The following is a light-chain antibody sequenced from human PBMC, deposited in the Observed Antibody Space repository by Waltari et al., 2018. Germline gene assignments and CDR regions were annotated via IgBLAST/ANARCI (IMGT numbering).Light chain of an antibody. V-gene: IGKV3-20*01. CDR2: GAS. CDR1: QSVSRA. J-gene: IGKJ1*01. CDR3: QHYVRLPAT. Sequence: EIVLTQSPGSLSSSPGERVTLSGSASQSVSRALAWYQQKPGQAPRLLIFGASNRATGIPDRFSGSGSETDFSLTISRLEPEDFAVYYCQHYVRLPATFGRGTKVEIK.